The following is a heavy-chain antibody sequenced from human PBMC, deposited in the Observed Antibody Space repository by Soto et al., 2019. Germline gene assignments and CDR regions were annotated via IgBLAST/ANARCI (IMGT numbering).Heavy chain of an antibody. CDR1: GGSISSSSYY. Sequence: PSETLSLTCNVSGGSISSSSYYWGWIRQPPGKGLECIGSIYYNGRTYYNPSLRSRVTISVDTSKNQFSLKLSSVTAADTAVYYCVRQYDSSTYSMHYYYYGMDVWGQGTTVTVSS. CDR3: VRQYDSSTYSMHYYYYGMDV. J-gene: IGHJ6*02. V-gene: IGHV4-39*01. CDR2: IYYNGRT. D-gene: IGHD3-22*01.